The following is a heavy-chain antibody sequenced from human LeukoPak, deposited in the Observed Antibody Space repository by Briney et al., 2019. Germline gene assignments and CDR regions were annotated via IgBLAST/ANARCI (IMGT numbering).Heavy chain of an antibody. CDR3: AREDYGDYPWYFDL. V-gene: IGHV3-21*01. CDR2: ISSRSTSI. CDR1: GFTFNIYT. D-gene: IGHD4-17*01. Sequence: GGSLRLSCAASGFTFNIYTMNWVRQAPGKGLEWVSSISSRSTSIYYADSVKGRFTISRDNAKNSLYLQMNSLRAEDTSVYYCAREDYGDYPWYFDLWGRGTLVTVSS. J-gene: IGHJ2*01.